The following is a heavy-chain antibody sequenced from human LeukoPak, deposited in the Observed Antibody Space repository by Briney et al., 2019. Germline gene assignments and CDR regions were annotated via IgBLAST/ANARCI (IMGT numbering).Heavy chain of an antibody. V-gene: IGHV1-8*01. J-gene: IGHJ6*03. CDR2: MNPNSGNT. Sequence: ASVKVSCKASGYTFTSYDINWVRQATGQGLEWMGWMNPNSGNTGYAQEFQGRVTMTRNTSISTAYMELSSLRSEDTAVYYCARGAGSSWYSYYYYYMDVWGKGTTVTVSS. D-gene: IGHD6-13*01. CDR1: GYTFTSYD. CDR3: ARGAGSSWYSYYYYYMDV.